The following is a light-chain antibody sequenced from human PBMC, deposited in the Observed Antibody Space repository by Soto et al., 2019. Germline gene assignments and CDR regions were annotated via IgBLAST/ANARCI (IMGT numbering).Light chain of an antibody. CDR1: TADVGSSKF. J-gene: IGLJ1*01. CDR2: EAT. CDR3: CSYAGSSTF. V-gene: IGLV2-23*02. Sequence: QSVLTQPASASGSPGQSITIPCNGTTADVGSSKFVSWYQQHPGKAPKLILYEATKRPAGVSNRFSGSKSGNTASLTISGLQPEDEADYYCCSYAGSSTFFGTGTKVTVL.